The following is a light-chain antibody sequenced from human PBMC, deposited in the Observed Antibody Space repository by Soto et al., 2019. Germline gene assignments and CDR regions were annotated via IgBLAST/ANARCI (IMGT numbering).Light chain of an antibody. Sequence: EIVMTQSLATLSVSQGETTRLSCRASESINRDVAWYQQKVGQTPRLLIHGASTRATGIAARFSGSGSGTEFTLTITGLQSEDFATYYCQQYNNWPVTFGGGTKVDIK. J-gene: IGKJ4*01. CDR2: GAS. CDR1: ESINRD. CDR3: QQYNNWPVT. V-gene: IGKV3D-15*01.